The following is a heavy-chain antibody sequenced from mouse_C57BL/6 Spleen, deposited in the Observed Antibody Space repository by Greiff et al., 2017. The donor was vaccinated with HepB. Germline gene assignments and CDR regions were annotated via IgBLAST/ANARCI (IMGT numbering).Heavy chain of an antibody. CDR2: IYPGDGDT. Sequence: VQLQQSGPELVKPGASVKISCKASGYAFSSSWMNWVKQRPGKGLEWIGRIYPGDGDTNYNGKFKGKATLTADKSSSTAYMQLSSLTSEDSAVYFCARGELIYWGQGTTLTVSS. V-gene: IGHV1-82*01. CDR1: GYAFSSSW. CDR3: ARGELIY. D-gene: IGHD2-12*01. J-gene: IGHJ2*01.